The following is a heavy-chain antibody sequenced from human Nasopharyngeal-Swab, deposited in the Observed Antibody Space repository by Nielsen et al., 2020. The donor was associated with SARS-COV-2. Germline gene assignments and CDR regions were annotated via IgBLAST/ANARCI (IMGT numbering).Heavy chain of an antibody. D-gene: IGHD6-6*01. CDR2: ISSSSTI. CDR3: ARDGYSSSWYAFDI. J-gene: IGHJ3*02. Sequence: GESLKISCAASGFTFSSYSMNWVRQAPGKGLEWVSYISSSSTIYYADSVKGRFTISRDNAKNSLYLQMNSLRDEDTAVYYCARDGYSSSWYAFDIWDQGTMVIVSS. CDR1: GFTFSSYS. V-gene: IGHV3-48*02.